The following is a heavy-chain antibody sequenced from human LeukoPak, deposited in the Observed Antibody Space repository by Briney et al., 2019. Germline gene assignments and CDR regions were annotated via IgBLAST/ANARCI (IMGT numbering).Heavy chain of an antibody. CDR2: IYHSGST. CDR1: GGSISSSNW. CDR3: ARWGSSWYGDWFDP. D-gene: IGHD6-13*01. J-gene: IGHJ5*02. V-gene: IGHV4-4*02. Sequence: PSETLSLTCAVSGGSISSSNWWSWVRQPPGKGLEWIGEIYHSGSTNYNPSLKSRVTISVDKSKNQFSLKLSSVTAADTAVYYCARWGSSWYGDWFDPWGQGTLVTVSS.